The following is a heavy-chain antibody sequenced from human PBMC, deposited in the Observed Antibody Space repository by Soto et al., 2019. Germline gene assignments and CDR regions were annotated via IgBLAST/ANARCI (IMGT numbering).Heavy chain of an antibody. CDR2: FTGNGGNT. Sequence: EVQLLESGGGLVQPGGSLRLSCAASGFTFSSFAMIWVRQSPGKGPEWVSTFTGNGGNTYYADSVKGRFTISRDNSKNTLYLQMNSLRAEDTAIYYCAKKRGTQFYFDYWGQGTLVTVSS. D-gene: IGHD1-1*01. V-gene: IGHV3-23*01. CDR3: AKKRGTQFYFDY. CDR1: GFTFSSFA. J-gene: IGHJ4*02.